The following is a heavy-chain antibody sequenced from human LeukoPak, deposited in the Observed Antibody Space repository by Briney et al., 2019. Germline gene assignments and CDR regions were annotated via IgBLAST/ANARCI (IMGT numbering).Heavy chain of an antibody. J-gene: IGHJ4*02. CDR3: ARYSYGSFDY. CDR2: IYYSGST. D-gene: IGHD5-18*01. Sequence: SETLSLTCTVSGGSISSHYWSWIRQPPGKGLEWIGYIYYSGSTNYNPSLKSRVTISVDTSKSQFSLKLSSVTAADTAVYYYARYSYGSFDYWGQGTLVTVSS. V-gene: IGHV4-59*11. CDR1: GGSISSHY.